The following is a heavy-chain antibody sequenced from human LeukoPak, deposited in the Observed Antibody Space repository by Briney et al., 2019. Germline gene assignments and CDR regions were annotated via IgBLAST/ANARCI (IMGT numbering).Heavy chain of an antibody. CDR3: ARAAWLANFDY. CDR2: ISGSGGST. D-gene: IGHD6-19*01. CDR1: GFTFSSYA. V-gene: IGHV3-23*01. J-gene: IGHJ4*02. Sequence: GGSLRLSCAASGFTFSSYAMSWVRQAPGKGLEWVSAISGSGGSTYYADSVKGRFTISRDNAKNSLYLQMNSLRAEDTAVYYCARAAWLANFDYWGQGTLVTVSS.